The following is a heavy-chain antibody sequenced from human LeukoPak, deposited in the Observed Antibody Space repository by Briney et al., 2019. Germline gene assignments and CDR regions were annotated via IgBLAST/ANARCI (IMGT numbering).Heavy chain of an antibody. D-gene: IGHD6-13*01. CDR1: GFTFSSYA. CDR2: ISGSGGST. Sequence: PGGSLRLSCAASGFTFSSYATSWVRQAPGKGLEWVSAISGSGGSTYYADSVKGRFTISRDNSKNTLYLQMNSLRAEDTAVYYCAKTIAAAGYYFVYWGQGTLVTVSS. J-gene: IGHJ4*02. CDR3: AKTIAAAGYYFVY. V-gene: IGHV3-23*01.